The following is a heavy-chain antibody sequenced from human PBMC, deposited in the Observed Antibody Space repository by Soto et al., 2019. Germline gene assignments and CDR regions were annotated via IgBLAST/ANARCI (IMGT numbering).Heavy chain of an antibody. V-gene: IGHV3-30-3*01. CDR1: GFTFSSYA. J-gene: IGHJ6*02. CDR3: ARAVSHIYGMDV. CDR2: ISYDGSNK. Sequence: GGSLRLSCAASGFTFSSYAMHWVRQAPGKGLEWVAVISYDGSNKYYADSVKGRFTISRDNSKNTMYLQMNSLRAEDRAVYYCARAVSHIYGMDVWGQGTTVTVSS.